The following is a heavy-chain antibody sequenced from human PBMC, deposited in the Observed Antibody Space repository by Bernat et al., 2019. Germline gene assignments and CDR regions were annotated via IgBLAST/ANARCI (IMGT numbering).Heavy chain of an antibody. D-gene: IGHD3-10*01. CDR1: GYTFTGYY. CDR2: INPNSGGT. Sequence: QVQLVQSGAEVKKPGASVKVSCKASGYTFTGYYMHWVRQAPGQGLEWMGWINPNSGGTNYAQKFQGWVTMTRDTSISTAYMELSRLRSDDTAVYYCARDRGSGRNEEYYSYYGMDVWGQGTTVTVSS. V-gene: IGHV1-2*04. CDR3: ARDRGSGRNEEYYSYYGMDV. J-gene: IGHJ6*02.